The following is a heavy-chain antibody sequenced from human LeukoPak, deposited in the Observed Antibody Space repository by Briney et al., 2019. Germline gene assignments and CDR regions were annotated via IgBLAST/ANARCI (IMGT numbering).Heavy chain of an antibody. CDR1: GGSISSYY. V-gene: IGHV4-4*07. J-gene: IGHJ4*02. CDR3: ARLRAVFCSSASCYVGLYYFDY. Sequence: SETLSLTRTVSGGSISSYYWSWIRQPAGKGLEWIGRIYTSGSTNYNPSLKSRVTISVDTSKNQFSLKLSSVTAADTAVYYCARLRAVFCSSASCYVGLYYFDYWGQGTLVTVSS. CDR2: IYTSGST. D-gene: IGHD2-2*01.